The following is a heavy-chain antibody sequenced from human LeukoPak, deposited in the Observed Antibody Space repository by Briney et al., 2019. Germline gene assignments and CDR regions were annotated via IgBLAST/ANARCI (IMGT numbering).Heavy chain of an antibody. CDR2: ISGSGGST. Sequence: GGSLRLSCLASKFTFNNYAMTWVRQAPGKGLEWVSAISGSGGSTYYAGSVRGRFTISRDNSKNTLYLQMSSLRAEDTAVYYCAKEDYYDSSGLVYYYYYMDVWGKGTTVTISS. J-gene: IGHJ6*03. D-gene: IGHD3-22*01. CDR1: KFTFNNYA. V-gene: IGHV3-23*01. CDR3: AKEDYYDSSGLVYYYYYMDV.